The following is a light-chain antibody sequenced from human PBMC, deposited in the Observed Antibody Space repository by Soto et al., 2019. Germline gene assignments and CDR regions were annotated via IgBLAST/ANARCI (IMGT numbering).Light chain of an antibody. CDR3: SSYTSTMTNV. Sequence: QSALTQPASVSGSPGQSITISCTGTSSDVGGFNSVSWYQLRPGTAPKLILYDVVDRPSGVSYRFSVSKSGNTASLTISGLQAADEADYFCSSYTSTMTNVFGSGTKLTVL. CDR1: SSDVGGFNS. V-gene: IGLV2-14*03. J-gene: IGLJ1*01. CDR2: DVV.